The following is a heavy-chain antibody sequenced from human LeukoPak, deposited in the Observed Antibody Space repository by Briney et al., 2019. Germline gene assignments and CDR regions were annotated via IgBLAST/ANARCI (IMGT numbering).Heavy chain of an antibody. Sequence: SETLSLTCAVYGGSFSGYYWSWIRQPPGKGMEWIGEINHSGSTNYNPSLKSRVTISVDTSKNQFSLKLSSVTAADTAVYYCARPTTVTRFTLGYWGQGTLVTVSS. V-gene: IGHV4-34*01. CDR3: ARPTTVTRFTLGY. D-gene: IGHD4-17*01. J-gene: IGHJ4*02. CDR1: GGSFSGYY. CDR2: INHSGST.